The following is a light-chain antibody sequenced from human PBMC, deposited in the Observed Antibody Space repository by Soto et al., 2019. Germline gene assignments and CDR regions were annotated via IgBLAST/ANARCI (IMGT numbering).Light chain of an antibody. Sequence: DIQMTQSPSSLSASIGDRVTITCRARQSISSYLNWYQQKPGKAPKLLIYAASSLQSGVPSRFSGSGSGTDFTLTISSLPPEDFATYYCQQSYSTPFIFGPGTKVDIK. CDR1: QSISSY. CDR2: AAS. V-gene: IGKV1-39*01. J-gene: IGKJ3*01. CDR3: QQSYSTPFI.